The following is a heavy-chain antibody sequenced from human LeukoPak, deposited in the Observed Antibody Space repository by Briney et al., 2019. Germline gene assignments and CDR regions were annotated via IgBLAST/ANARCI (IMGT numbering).Heavy chain of an antibody. Sequence: GSLRLSCAASGFTFSSYSMNWVRQAPGKGLEWVSSISSSSSYIYYADSVKGRFTISRDNAKNSLYLQMNSLKTEDTAVYYCTTEYAVIDAFDIWGQGTMVTVSS. CDR1: GFTFSSYS. J-gene: IGHJ3*02. CDR3: TTEYAVIDAFDI. D-gene: IGHD3-22*01. CDR2: ISSSSSYI. V-gene: IGHV3-21*03.